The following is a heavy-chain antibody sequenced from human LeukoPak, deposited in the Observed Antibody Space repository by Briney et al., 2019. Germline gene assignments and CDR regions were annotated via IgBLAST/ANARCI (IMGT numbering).Heavy chain of an antibody. V-gene: IGHV1-18*01. CDR2: ISAYNGNT. CDR3: ARLDYGSGSYYYFDY. Sequence: GASVKVSCKASGYTFTSYGISWVRQAPGQGLEWMGWISAYNGNTNYAQKLQGRVTMTTDTSTSTAYMELRSLRSDDTAVYYCARLDYGSGSYYYFDYWGQGTLVTVSS. J-gene: IGHJ4*02. D-gene: IGHD3-10*01. CDR1: GYTFTSYG.